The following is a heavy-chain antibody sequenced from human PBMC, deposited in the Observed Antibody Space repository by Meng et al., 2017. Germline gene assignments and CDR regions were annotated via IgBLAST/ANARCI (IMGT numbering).Heavy chain of an antibody. V-gene: IGHV1-8*01. CDR1: GYTFTSYD. J-gene: IGHJ4*02. D-gene: IGHD3/OR15-3a*01. CDR2: MNPNSGNT. CDR3: ARGPNRWTGFDY. Sequence: VELVEAGAEVKKLGDSVKVSCKASGYTFTSYDINWVRQATGQGLEWMGWMNPNSGNTGYAQKFQGRVTMTRNTSISTAYMELSSLRSEDTAVYYCARGPNRWTGFDYWGQGTLVTVSS.